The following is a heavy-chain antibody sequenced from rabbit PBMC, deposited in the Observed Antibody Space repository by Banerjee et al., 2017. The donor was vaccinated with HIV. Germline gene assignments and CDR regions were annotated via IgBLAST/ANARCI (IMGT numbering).Heavy chain of an antibody. Sequence: QEQLVESGGGLVQPGGSLKLSCKASGFDFSRYGVSWVRQAPGKGLEWIGYIDPVFGITYFASWVNGRFTISKASSTTVTLQMTSLTAADTATYFCARNYVNAFDPWGPGTLVTVS. CDR2: IDPVFGIT. CDR1: GFDFSRYG. D-gene: IGHD4-2*01. CDR3: ARNYVNAFDP. J-gene: IGHJ2*01. V-gene: IGHV1S39*01.